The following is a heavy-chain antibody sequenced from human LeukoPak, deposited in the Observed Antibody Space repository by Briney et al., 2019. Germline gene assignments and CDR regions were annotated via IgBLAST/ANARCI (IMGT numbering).Heavy chain of an antibody. CDR1: GYTFTSYY. Sequence: ASVKVSCKASGYTFTSYYMHWVRQAPGQGLEWMGIINPSGGSTSYAQKFQGRVTMTRDMSTSTVYMELSSLRSEDTAVYYCARPHDYGDYIGVWFDPWGQGTLVTVSS. CDR3: ARPHDYGDYIGVWFDP. D-gene: IGHD4-17*01. V-gene: IGHV1-46*01. J-gene: IGHJ5*02. CDR2: INPSGGST.